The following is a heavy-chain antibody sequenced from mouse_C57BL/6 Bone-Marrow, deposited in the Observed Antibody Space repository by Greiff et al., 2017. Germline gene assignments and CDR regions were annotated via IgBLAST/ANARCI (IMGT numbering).Heavy chain of an antibody. V-gene: IGHV1-52*01. CDR3: ARSEGNYGWYFDV. J-gene: IGHJ1*03. D-gene: IGHD2-1*01. CDR2: IDPSDSET. CDR1: GYTFTSYW. Sequence: QVQLQQPGAELVRPGSSVKLSCKASGYTFTSYWMHWVKQRPIQGLEWIGNIDPSDSETHYNQKFKDKATLTVDKSSSTAYMQLSSLTSEDSAVYYCARSEGNYGWYFDVWGTGTTVTVSA.